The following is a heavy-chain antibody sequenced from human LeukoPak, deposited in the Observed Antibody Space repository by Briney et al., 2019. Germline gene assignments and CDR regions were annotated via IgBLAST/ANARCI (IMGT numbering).Heavy chain of an antibody. CDR1: GYSISSGYY. J-gene: IGHJ4*02. V-gene: IGHV4-38-2*02. CDR2: IYHSGST. Sequence: PSETLSLTCTVSGYSISSGYYWGWIRQPPGKGLEWIGSIYHSGSTYYNPSLKSRVTISVDTSKNQFSLKLSSVTAADTAVYYCARVEMATITLDYWGQGTLVTVSS. CDR3: ARVEMATITLDY. D-gene: IGHD5-24*01.